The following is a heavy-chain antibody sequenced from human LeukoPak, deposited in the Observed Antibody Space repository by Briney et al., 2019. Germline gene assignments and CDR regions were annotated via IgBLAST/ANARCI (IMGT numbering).Heavy chain of an antibody. J-gene: IGHJ2*01. CDR3: ARWTRVTSSSLWYFDL. Sequence: GGSLRLSRVASGFTFRSYEMNGVHQAPGEGLVWVSYIHNGGSSTYYADSVKGRFTISRDNGRNPLHLQRNSLRVEDTAVYYCARWTRVTSSSLWYFDLWGRGTLVTVSS. V-gene: IGHV3-48*03. CDR1: GFTFRSYE. CDR2: IHNGGSST. D-gene: IGHD6-6*01.